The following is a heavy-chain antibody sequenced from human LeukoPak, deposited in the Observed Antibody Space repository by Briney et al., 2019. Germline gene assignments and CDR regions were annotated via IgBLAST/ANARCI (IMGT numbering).Heavy chain of an antibody. Sequence: KFQGRVTITRDTSATTAYMELSSLRSEDTAVYYCARANWGNWFDPWGQGTLVTVSS. J-gene: IGHJ5*02. D-gene: IGHD7-27*01. CDR3: ARANWGNWFDP. V-gene: IGHV1-3*01.